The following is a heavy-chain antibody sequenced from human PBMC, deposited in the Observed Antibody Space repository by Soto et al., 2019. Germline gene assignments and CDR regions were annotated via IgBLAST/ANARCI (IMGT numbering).Heavy chain of an antibody. Sequence: GGSLRLSCAASGFTFNIYGMHWVRQAPDKGLEWVALISYDGSNQYYADSVKGRFTISRDNSKNTLFLQMNSLRADDTAVYYCAKDQASGQGSFDSWGQGTRVTVSS. V-gene: IGHV3-30*18. CDR3: AKDQASGQGSFDS. CDR2: ISYDGSNQ. J-gene: IGHJ4*02. CDR1: GFTFNIYG.